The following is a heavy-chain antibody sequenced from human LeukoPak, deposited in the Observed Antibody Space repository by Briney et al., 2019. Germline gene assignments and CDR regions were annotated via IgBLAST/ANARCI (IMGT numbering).Heavy chain of an antibody. V-gene: IGHV1-2*06. Sequence: ASVKVSCKASGYTFTDYYMHWVRQAPGQGLEWMGRIKPNSGGTNYVQKFQGRVTMTRDTSISIAYMELSNLRSDDTAVYYCARAGVWDSSDTSGYHNGAFDIWGQGTMVTVSS. D-gene: IGHD3-22*01. CDR2: IKPNSGGT. J-gene: IGHJ3*02. CDR1: GYTFTDYY. CDR3: ARAGVWDSSDTSGYHNGAFDI.